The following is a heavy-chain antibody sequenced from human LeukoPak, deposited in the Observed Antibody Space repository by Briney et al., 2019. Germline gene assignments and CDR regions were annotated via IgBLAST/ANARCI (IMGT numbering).Heavy chain of an antibody. CDR1: GFTFSSYG. V-gene: IGHV3-30*18. CDR2: ISYDGSNK. Sequence: GRSLRLSCAASGFTFSSYGMHWVRQAPGKGLEWVAVISYDGSNKYYADSVKGRFTISRDNSKNTLYLQMNSLRAEDTAVYYCAKAPGRYCTNGVCYLDYWGQGTLVTVSS. CDR3: AKAPGRYCTNGVCYLDY. D-gene: IGHD2-8*01. J-gene: IGHJ4*02.